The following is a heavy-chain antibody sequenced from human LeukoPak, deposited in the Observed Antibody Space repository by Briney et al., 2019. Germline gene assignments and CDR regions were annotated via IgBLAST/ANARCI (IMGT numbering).Heavy chain of an antibody. CDR2: IYYSGST. Sequence: SETLSLTCTVSGGSMSSYYWSWIRQPPGKGLEWIGYIYYSGSTNYNPSLKSRVTISLDTSKNQFSLRLSSVTAADTAVYYCARDGAVGWFDPWGQGTLVTVSS. D-gene: IGHD2-15*01. J-gene: IGHJ5*02. CDR1: GGSMSSYY. CDR3: ARDGAVGWFDP. V-gene: IGHV4-59*01.